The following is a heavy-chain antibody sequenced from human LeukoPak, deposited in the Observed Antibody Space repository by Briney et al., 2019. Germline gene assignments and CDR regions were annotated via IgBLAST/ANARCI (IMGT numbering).Heavy chain of an antibody. CDR2: ISYDGTNK. CDR3: AKDRGDGYNFGYFDY. J-gene: IGHJ4*02. D-gene: IGHD5-24*01. V-gene: IGHV3-30-3*01. Sequence: GGSLRLSCAASGFTFSSYTMYWVRQAPGKGLEWVAVISYDGTNKYYADSMKGRFTISRDNSKNTLYLQMNSLRAEDTAVYYCAKDRGDGYNFGYFDYWGQGTLVTVSS. CDR1: GFTFSSYT.